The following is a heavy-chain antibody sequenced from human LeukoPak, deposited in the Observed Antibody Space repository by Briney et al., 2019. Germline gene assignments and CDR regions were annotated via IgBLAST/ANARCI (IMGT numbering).Heavy chain of an antibody. J-gene: IGHJ4*02. CDR1: GFTFSSYA. CDR3: ARHDYGGNSGDY. Sequence: GGSLRLSCAASGFTFSSYAMSWVRQAPGKGLEWVSSITSTGGNTFYADSVKGRFTISRDNAKNSLYLQMNSLRDDDTAVYYCARHDYGGNSGDYWGQGTLVTVSS. D-gene: IGHD4-23*01. CDR2: ITSTGGNT. V-gene: IGHV3-48*02.